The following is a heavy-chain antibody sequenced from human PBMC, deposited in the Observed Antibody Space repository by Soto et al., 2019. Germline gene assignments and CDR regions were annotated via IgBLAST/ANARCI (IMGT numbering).Heavy chain of an antibody. Sequence: GGSLRLSCAASGFTFSSYSMNWVRQAPGKGLEWVSYISSSSSTIYYADSVKGRFTISRDNSKNRLYLQMHSLRVEDTAVYYCARGGSSSFGYWGQGALVTVSS. CDR3: ARGGSSSFGY. V-gene: IGHV3-48*01. CDR1: GFTFSSYS. CDR2: ISSSSSTI. J-gene: IGHJ4*02. D-gene: IGHD6-6*01.